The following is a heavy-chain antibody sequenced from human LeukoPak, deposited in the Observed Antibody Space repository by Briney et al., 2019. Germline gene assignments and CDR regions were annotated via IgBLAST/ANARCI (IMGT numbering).Heavy chain of an antibody. D-gene: IGHD5-18*01. V-gene: IGHV1-69*04. Sequence: GASVKVSCKASGGTFSSYAISWVRQAPGQGLEWMGRIIPILGIANYAQKFQGRVTITADKSTSTAYMELSSLRSEDTAVYYCASEPVDTAMVLPIDYWGQGTLVTVSP. CDR1: GGTFSSYA. CDR2: IIPILGIA. J-gene: IGHJ4*02. CDR3: ASEPVDTAMVLPIDY.